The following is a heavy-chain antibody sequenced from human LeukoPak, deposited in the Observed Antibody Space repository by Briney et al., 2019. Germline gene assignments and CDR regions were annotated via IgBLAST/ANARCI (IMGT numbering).Heavy chain of an antibody. CDR1: GGTFSSYA. Sequence: GASVKVSCKASGGTFSSYAISWVRQAPGQGLEWMGGIIPIFGTANYAQKFRGRVTITADESTSTAYMELSSLRSEDTAVYYCARSPSTASVDYYYYYGMDVWGKGTTVTVSS. CDR3: ARSPSTASVDYYYYYGMDV. CDR2: IIPIFGTA. D-gene: IGHD4-23*01. V-gene: IGHV1-69*13. J-gene: IGHJ6*04.